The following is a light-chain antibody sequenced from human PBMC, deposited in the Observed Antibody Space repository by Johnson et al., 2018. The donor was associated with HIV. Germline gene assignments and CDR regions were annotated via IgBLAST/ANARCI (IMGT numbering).Light chain of an antibody. CDR1: SSNIGNNY. J-gene: IGLJ1*01. CDR3: GTWDSSLNSYV. V-gene: IGLV1-51*02. CDR2: ENN. Sequence: QPVLTQPPSVSAAPGQKVTISCSGSSSNIGNNYVSWYQQLPGTAPKLLIYENNKRPSGIPDRFSGSKSGTSTTLGITGLQTGDEADYYCGTWDSSLNSYVFGTETKVTVL.